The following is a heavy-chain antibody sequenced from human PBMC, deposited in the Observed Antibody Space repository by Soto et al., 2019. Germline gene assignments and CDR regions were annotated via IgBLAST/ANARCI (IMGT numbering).Heavy chain of an antibody. Sequence: QLQLQESGSGLVKPSQTLSLTCAVSGGSISSGGYSWSWIRQPPGKGLEWIGYIYHSGSTYYNPSLKSRVTTSVDRSKNQFSLKLSSVTAADTAVYYCARAVAGCSGGSCYSHWYFDLWGRGTLVTVSS. J-gene: IGHJ2*01. V-gene: IGHV4-30-2*01. CDR1: GGSISSGGYS. CDR2: IYHSGST. D-gene: IGHD2-15*01. CDR3: ARAVAGCSGGSCYSHWYFDL.